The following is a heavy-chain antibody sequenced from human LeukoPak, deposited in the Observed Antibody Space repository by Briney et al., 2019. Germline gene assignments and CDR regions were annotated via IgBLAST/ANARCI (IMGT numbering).Heavy chain of an antibody. D-gene: IGHD3-22*01. Sequence: PSQTLSLTCTVSGGSISSGGYYWSWIRQPPGKGLEWIGYIYHSGSTYYNPSLKSRVTISVDRPKNQFSLKLSSVTAADTAVYYCARLVAWDSSGPTWGQGTLVTVSS. CDR3: ARLVAWDSSGPT. J-gene: IGHJ5*02. V-gene: IGHV4-30-2*01. CDR1: GGSISSGGYY. CDR2: IYHSGST.